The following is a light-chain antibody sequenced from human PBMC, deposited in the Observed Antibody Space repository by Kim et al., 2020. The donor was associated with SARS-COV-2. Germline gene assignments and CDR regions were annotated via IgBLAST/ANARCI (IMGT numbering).Light chain of an antibody. CDR3: CSYAGSCYVV. J-gene: IGLJ2*01. V-gene: IGLV2-11*01. CDR2: DVS. CDR1: SSDVGGYNY. Sequence: QSALTQPRSVSGSPGQSVTISCTGTSSDVGGYNYVSWYQQHPGKAPKLMIYDVSKRPSGVPDRFSGSKSGNTASLTISGLQAEDEADYYCCSYAGSCYVVFGGGTQLTVL.